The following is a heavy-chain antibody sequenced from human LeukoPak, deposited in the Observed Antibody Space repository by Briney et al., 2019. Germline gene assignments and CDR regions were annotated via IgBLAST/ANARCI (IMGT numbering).Heavy chain of an antibody. Sequence: SETLSLTCAVYGGSFSGYYWSWIRQPPGKGLDWIGEINHSGSTNYNPSLKSRVTISVDTSKDQFSLKLSSVTAADTAVYYCARGRRLFAVAHDAFDIWGQGTMVTVSS. D-gene: IGHD6-19*01. CDR2: INHSGST. J-gene: IGHJ3*02. CDR3: ARGRRLFAVAHDAFDI. V-gene: IGHV4-34*01. CDR1: GGSFSGYY.